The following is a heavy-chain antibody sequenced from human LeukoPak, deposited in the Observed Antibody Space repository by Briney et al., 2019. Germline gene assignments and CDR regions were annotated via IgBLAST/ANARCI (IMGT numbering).Heavy chain of an antibody. CDR1: GFTFTSYA. J-gene: IGHJ3*02. CDR3: ARDTLTNAFDI. V-gene: IGHV3-48*03. D-gene: IGHD1-1*01. Sequence: PGGSLRLSCAASGFTFTSYAMNWVRQAPGKGLEWVSYISSSGSTIYYADSVKGRFTISRDNAKNSLYLQMNSLRAEDTAVYYCARDTLTNAFDIWGQGTMVTVSS. CDR2: ISSSGSTI.